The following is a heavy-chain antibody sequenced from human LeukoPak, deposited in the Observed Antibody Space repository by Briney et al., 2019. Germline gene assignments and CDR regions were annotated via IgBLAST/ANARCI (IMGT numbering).Heavy chain of an antibody. D-gene: IGHD6-13*01. CDR2: VSGSGSST. Sequence: GGSLRLSCAASGFTFSSYGMSWVRQAPGKGLEWVSGVSGSGSSTYYADSVKGRFSISRDNSKNTLYLQMNSLRAEDTAVYYCAKNLGGQQLLLNSYYVDVWGKGTTVTVSS. V-gene: IGHV3-23*01. CDR3: AKNLGGQQLLLNSYYVDV. CDR1: GFTFSSYG. J-gene: IGHJ6*03.